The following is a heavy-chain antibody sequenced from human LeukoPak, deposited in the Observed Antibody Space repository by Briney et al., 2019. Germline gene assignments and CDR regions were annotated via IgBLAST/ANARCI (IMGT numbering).Heavy chain of an antibody. D-gene: IGHD7-27*01. CDR2: IYYSGST. Sequence: SETLSLTCTVSGGSISSYYWNWIRQPPGKGLEWIGYIYYSGSTNYNPSLKCRVTISVDTSKNQFSLNLSSVTAADTAVYYCARRLGNRLLDYWGQGTLVTVSS. CDR1: GGSISSYY. CDR3: ARRLGNRLLDY. V-gene: IGHV4-59*08. J-gene: IGHJ4*02.